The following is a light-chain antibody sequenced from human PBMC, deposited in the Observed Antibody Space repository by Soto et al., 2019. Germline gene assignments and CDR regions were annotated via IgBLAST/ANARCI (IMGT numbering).Light chain of an antibody. CDR2: DAS. CDR1: QTFGSSY. V-gene: IGKV3D-20*02. Sequence: EIVLTQSPGTLSLSPGHRATLSCRASQTFGSSYLAWYQQKPGQAPRLLIYDASNRATGIPDRFSGSGSGTDFTLTISSLQPEDFATYYCLQLKSYPFTFGGGTKVEIK. CDR3: LQLKSYPFT. J-gene: IGKJ4*01.